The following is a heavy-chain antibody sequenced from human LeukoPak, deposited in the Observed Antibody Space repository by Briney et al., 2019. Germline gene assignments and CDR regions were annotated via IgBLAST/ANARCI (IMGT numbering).Heavy chain of an antibody. CDR2: ISGSGGST. J-gene: IGHJ4*02. V-gene: IGHV3-23*01. CDR1: GFTFSSYA. D-gene: IGHD2-8*01. Sequence: GGSLRLSCAASGFTFSSYAMSWVRQAPGKGLEWVSAISGSGGSTYYADPVKGRFTISRDNSKNTLYLQMNSLRAEDTAVYYCAKNAYCTNGGCSMYYFDYWGQGTLVTVSS. CDR3: AKNAYCTNGGCSMYYFDY.